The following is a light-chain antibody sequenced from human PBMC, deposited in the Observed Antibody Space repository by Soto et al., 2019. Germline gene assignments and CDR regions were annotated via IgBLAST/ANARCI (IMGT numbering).Light chain of an antibody. CDR3: QQSYSTPYT. J-gene: IGKJ2*01. Sequence: DIQLTQSPSSLSPSVGDRVTISCRASQRMSSSLSWYQQKPGKAPKLLIYGTSNLQSGVPSRFSGSGSGTDFTLTISSLQPEDFATYYCQQSYSTPYTFGQGTKLEIK. CDR2: GTS. V-gene: IGKV1-39*01. CDR1: QRMSSS.